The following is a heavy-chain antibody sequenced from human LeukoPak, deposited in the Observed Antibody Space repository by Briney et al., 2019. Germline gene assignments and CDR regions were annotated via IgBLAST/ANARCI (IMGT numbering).Heavy chain of an antibody. Sequence: SVKVSCKAPGYTFTSYGISWVRQAPGQGLEWMGRIIPILGIANYAQKFQGRVTITADKSTSTAYMELSSLRSEDTAVYYCARRSGSYMRDYWGQGTLVTVSS. V-gene: IGHV1-69*04. CDR3: ARRSGSYMRDY. D-gene: IGHD3-10*01. CDR2: IIPILGIA. CDR1: GYTFTSYG. J-gene: IGHJ4*02.